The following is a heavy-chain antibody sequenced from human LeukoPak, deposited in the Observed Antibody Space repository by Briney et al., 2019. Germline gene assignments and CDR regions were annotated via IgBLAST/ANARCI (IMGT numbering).Heavy chain of an antibody. J-gene: IGHJ3*02. CDR3: AKYQTGTWTSYDSSDI. CDR2: INGESTFK. CDR1: GFSFSSLG. Sequence: PGGSLRLSCTAAGFSFSSLGMNWVRQSPGKGLEWVSSINGESTFKVYADSGKGRFTISRANAKNSLYLQMASLRAEDTAVYYCAKYQTGTWTSYDSSDIWGQGTLVTVSS. D-gene: IGHD1-7*01. V-gene: IGHV3-21*01.